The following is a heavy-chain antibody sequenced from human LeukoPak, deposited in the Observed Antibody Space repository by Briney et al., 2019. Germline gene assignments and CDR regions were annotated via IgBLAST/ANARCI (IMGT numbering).Heavy chain of an antibody. CDR2: ISYDGSNK. J-gene: IGHJ5*02. CDR1: GFTFSSYG. CDR3: ARDSSPVYDEGWFDP. Sequence: PGGSQRLSCAASGFTFSSYGMHWVRQAPGKGLEWVAVISYDGSNKYYADSVKGRFTISRDNSKNTLYLQMNSLRAEDTAVYYCARDSSPVYDEGWFDPWGQGTLVTVSS. D-gene: IGHD5/OR15-5a*01. V-gene: IGHV3-30*19.